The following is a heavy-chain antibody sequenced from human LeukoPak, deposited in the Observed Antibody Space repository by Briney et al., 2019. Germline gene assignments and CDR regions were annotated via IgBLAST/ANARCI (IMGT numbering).Heavy chain of an antibody. CDR1: GISLTNYW. V-gene: IGHV3-74*01. Sequence: PGGSLRLSCAVSGISLTNYWMHWVRQAPGKGLVWVSRINTDGSSTSYADSVKGRFTISRDNAKNTLYLQMNSLRAEDTAVYYCARVNDFGDYFDYWGQGTLVTVSS. J-gene: IGHJ4*02. CDR3: ARVNDFGDYFDY. CDR2: INTDGSST. D-gene: IGHD3-3*01.